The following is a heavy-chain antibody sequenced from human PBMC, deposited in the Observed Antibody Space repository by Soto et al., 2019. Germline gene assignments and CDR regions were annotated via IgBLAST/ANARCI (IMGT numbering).Heavy chain of an antibody. Sequence: SATLSLTCTVSGGSISSGGYYWSWIRQHPGKGLEWIGYIYYSGSTYYNPSLKSRVTISVDTSKNQFSLKLSSVTAADTAVYYCARDYYDLYGMDVWGQGTTVTVSS. D-gene: IGHD3-22*01. V-gene: IGHV4-31*03. CDR1: GGSISSGGYY. CDR2: IYYSGST. J-gene: IGHJ6*02. CDR3: ARDYYDLYGMDV.